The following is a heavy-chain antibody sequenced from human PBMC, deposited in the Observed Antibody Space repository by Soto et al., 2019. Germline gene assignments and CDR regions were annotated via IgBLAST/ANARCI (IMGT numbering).Heavy chain of an antibody. Sequence: LGESLKISCKGSGYSFTSYWISWVRQMPGKGLEWMGRIDPSDSYTNYSPSFQGHVTISADKSISTAYLQWSSLKASDTAMYYCARIHRGGSINYYYYGMDVWGQGTTVTVSS. CDR1: GYSFTSYW. D-gene: IGHD1-26*01. CDR3: ARIHRGGSINYYYYGMDV. V-gene: IGHV5-10-1*01. CDR2: IDPSDSYT. J-gene: IGHJ6*02.